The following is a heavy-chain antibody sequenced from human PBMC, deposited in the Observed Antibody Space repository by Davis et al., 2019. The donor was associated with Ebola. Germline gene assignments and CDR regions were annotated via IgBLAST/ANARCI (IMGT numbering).Heavy chain of an antibody. CDR3: ASSGIAARYYYYGMDV. D-gene: IGHD6-6*01. V-gene: IGHV1-45*02. CDR2: ITPFNGNT. Sequence: SVKVSCKASGYTFTYRYLHWVRQAPGQALEWMGWITPFNGNTNYAQKFQDRVTITRDRSMSTAYMELSSLRSEDTAMYYCASSGIAARYYYYGMDVWGQGTTVTVSS. CDR1: GYTFTYRY. J-gene: IGHJ6*02.